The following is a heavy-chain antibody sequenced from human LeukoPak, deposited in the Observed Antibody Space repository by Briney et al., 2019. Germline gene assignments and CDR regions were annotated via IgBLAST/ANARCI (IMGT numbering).Heavy chain of an antibody. CDR1: GFTFDDYA. Sequence: GRSLRPSCVASGFTFDDYAMHWVRQGPGKGLEWVPGISWNSGNVGYADAVEGRFTISRDNVKNSLYLQMNSLRAEDMAFYYCARATGYSSGSVDYWGQGTLVTVFS. J-gene: IGHJ4*02. V-gene: IGHV3-9*03. CDR3: ARATGYSSGSVDY. D-gene: IGHD5-18*01. CDR2: ISWNSGNV.